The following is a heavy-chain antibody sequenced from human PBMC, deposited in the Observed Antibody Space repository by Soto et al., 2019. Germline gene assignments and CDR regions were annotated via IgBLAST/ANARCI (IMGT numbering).Heavy chain of an antibody. Sequence: QVQLQQWGAGLLKPSETLSLTCAVYGGSFSGYYWSWIRQPPGKGLEWIGEINHSGSTNYSPSLKSRVTISVDTSKNQFYLKLSSVTAADTAVYYCARNCSTTSCQIWGFDYWGQGTLVTVSS. D-gene: IGHD2-2*01. V-gene: IGHV4-34*01. CDR1: GGSFSGYY. J-gene: IGHJ4*02. CDR2: INHSGST. CDR3: ARNCSTTSCQIWGFDY.